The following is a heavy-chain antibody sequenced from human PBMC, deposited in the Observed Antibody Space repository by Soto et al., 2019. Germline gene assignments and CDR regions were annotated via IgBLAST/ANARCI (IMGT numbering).Heavy chain of an antibody. D-gene: IGHD3-10*01. V-gene: IGHV3-33*01. CDR3: VRDLGGTYSLDS. CDR1: GFTFSSQG. CDR2: IWFDGSNK. J-gene: IGHJ5*01. Sequence: QVQLVESGGGVVQPGRSLRLSCAASGFTFSSQGMHWVRQAPGKGLEWVAVIWFDGSNKYYAESVKGRFTISRDNSMNTLYLQMNSLRPADTAVYYCVRDLGGTYSLDSWGKGTLVTVSS.